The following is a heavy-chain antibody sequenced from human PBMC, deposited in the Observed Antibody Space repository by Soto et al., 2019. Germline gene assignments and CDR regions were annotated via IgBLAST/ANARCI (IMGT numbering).Heavy chain of an antibody. CDR2: IKQDGSER. Sequence: GGSLRLSCAASGFGLSGFWMSWVRQAPGKGLEWVANIKQDGSERKYVDSVMGRFTISRDNAKNSLYLQMNGLRAEDTAVYYCAFALISPEGSLDPWSQGSLVTVSS. CDR1: GFGLSGFW. D-gene: IGHD3-10*01. CDR3: AFALISPEGSLDP. J-gene: IGHJ5*02. V-gene: IGHV3-7*03.